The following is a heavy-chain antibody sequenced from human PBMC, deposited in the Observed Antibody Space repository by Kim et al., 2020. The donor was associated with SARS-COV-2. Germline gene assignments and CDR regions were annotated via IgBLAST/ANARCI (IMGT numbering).Heavy chain of an antibody. CDR3: AKDRLARAVKYGMDV. CDR1: GFTFSSYG. D-gene: IGHD3-10*01. J-gene: IGHJ6*02. V-gene: IGHV3-30*18. Sequence: GGSLRLSCAASGFTFSSYGMHWVRQAPGKGLEWLSVISYDGTNKYYTDSVKGRFTISRDNSKNTLYLQMNSLRAEDTAVYYCAKDRLARAVKYGMDVWGQGTPVTVSS. CDR2: ISYDGTNK.